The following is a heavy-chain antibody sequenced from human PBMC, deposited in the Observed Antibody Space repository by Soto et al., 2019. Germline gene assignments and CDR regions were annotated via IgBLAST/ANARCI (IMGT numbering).Heavy chain of an antibody. CDR3: ARGGPPYCSGGSCYSRANWFDP. CDR2: INHSGST. J-gene: IGHJ5*02. V-gene: IGHV4-34*01. CDR1: GGSFSGYY. D-gene: IGHD2-15*01. Sequence: SETLSLTCAVYGGSFSGYYWSWIRQPPGKGLEWIGEINHSGSTNYNPSLKSRVTISVDTSKNQFSLKLSSVTAADTAVYYCARGGPPYCSGGSCYSRANWFDPWGQGTLVTDSS.